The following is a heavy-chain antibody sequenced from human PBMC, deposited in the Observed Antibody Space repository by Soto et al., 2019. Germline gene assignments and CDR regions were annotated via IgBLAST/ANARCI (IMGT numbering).Heavy chain of an antibody. CDR2: ISGSGGST. D-gene: IGHD2-2*01. J-gene: IGHJ6*03. CDR3: AKWGDEDIVVVPAARVDYYYYYMDV. Sequence: GGSLRLSCAASGFTFSSYAMSWVRQAPGKGLEWVSGISGSGGSTYYADSVKGRFTISRDNSKNTLYLQMNSLRAEDTAVYYCAKWGDEDIVVVPAARVDYYYYYMDVWGKGTKVTVSS. V-gene: IGHV3-23*01. CDR1: GFTFSSYA.